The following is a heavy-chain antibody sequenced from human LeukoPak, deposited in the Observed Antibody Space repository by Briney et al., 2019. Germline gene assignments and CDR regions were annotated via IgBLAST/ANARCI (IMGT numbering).Heavy chain of an antibody. CDR2: ISSSGSTM. J-gene: IGHJ5*02. CDR1: GFTFSSYE. CDR3: TRDLDGSGSYNWFDP. D-gene: IGHD3-10*01. V-gene: IGHV3-48*03. Sequence: GESLKISCSASGFTFSSYEMNWVRQAPGKGLEWVSYISSSGSTMYYADSVKGRFTISRDNAKHSLYLQMNSLRAEDTAVYYCTRDLDGSGSYNWFDPWGQGTLVTVSS.